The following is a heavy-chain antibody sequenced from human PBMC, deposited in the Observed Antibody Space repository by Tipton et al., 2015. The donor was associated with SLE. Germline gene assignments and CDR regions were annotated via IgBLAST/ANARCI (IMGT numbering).Heavy chain of an antibody. CDR3: ARGGYYDNSGYSGLFGY. CDR1: GFTFSDYA. CDR2: ISYDGRNK. J-gene: IGHJ4*02. Sequence: SLRLSCAASGFTFSDYALHWVRQAPGKGLEWVAVISYDGRNKYYADSVKGRFTISRDTSKKTVSLQVDSPRADDTAVYYCARGGYYDNSGYSGLFGYWGQGTRVTVSS. D-gene: IGHD3-22*01. V-gene: IGHV3-30*04.